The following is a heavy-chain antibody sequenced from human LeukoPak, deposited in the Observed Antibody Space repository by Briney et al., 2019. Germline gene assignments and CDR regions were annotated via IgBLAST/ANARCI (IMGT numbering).Heavy chain of an antibody. Sequence: PGGSLRLSCAASGFTFSSYAMSWVRQAPGKGLEWVSAISGSGGSTYYAGSVKGRFTISRDNSKNTLYLQMNSLRAEDTAVYYCARLRYSYGYYFDYWGQGTLVTVSS. CDR3: ARLRYSYGYYFDY. D-gene: IGHD5-18*01. CDR1: GFTFSSYA. CDR2: ISGSGGST. J-gene: IGHJ4*02. V-gene: IGHV3-23*01.